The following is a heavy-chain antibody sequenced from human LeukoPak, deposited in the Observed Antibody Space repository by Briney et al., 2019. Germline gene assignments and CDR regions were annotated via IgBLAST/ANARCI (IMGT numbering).Heavy chain of an antibody. CDR1: GLTVSSNY. D-gene: IGHD3-22*01. CDR2: VYGDGTT. J-gene: IGHJ3*02. V-gene: IGHV3-66*02. CDR3: ARLFDRSAYAAFDI. Sequence: GGSLRLSCAASGLTVSSNYMGWVRQPPGKGLEWVSVVYGDGTTYYPDSVKGRFTISRDSSQNTLFLQLDSLRAEDTAVYYCARLFDRSAYAAFDIWGQGTMVTVSS.